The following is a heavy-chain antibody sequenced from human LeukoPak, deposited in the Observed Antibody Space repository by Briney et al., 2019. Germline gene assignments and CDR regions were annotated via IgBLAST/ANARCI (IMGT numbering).Heavy chain of an antibody. V-gene: IGHV4-34*01. D-gene: IGHD2-2*01. CDR3: ARVGIGDIVVVPAARYGTFDY. J-gene: IGHJ4*02. Sequence: SETLSLTCAVYGGSFSGYYWSWIHQPPGKGLEWIGEINHSGSTNYNPSLKSRVTISVDTSKNQFSLKLSSVTAADTAVYYCARVGIGDIVVVPAARYGTFDYWGQGTLVTVSS. CDR2: INHSGST. CDR1: GGSFSGYY.